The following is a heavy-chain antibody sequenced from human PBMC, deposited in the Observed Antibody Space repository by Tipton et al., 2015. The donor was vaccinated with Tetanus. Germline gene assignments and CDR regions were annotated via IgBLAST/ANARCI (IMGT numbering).Heavy chain of an antibody. CDR3: AREESGGGFDY. Sequence: TLSLTCTVSGASISSYYWSWIRQPAGKGLEWIGRVYNSGSTDYNPSLKSRLAMSLDTSKNQFSLKLSSVTAADTAVYYCAREESGGGFDYWGQGTLVTVSS. CDR1: GASISSYY. CDR2: VYNSGST. D-gene: IGHD3-16*01. V-gene: IGHV4-4*07. J-gene: IGHJ4*02.